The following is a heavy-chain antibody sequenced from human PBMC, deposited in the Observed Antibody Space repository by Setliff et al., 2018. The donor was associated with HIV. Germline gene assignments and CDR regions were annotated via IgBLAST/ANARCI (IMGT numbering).Heavy chain of an antibody. V-gene: IGHV4-39*07. CDR3: ARGRDDYNYDPFDI. D-gene: IGHD4-4*01. Sequence: SETLSLTCTVSGGSISSSSYYWGWIRQPPGKGLEWIGSIYYSGSTYYNPSLKSRVTISVDTSKNKLSLKMTSVTAADTAVYYCARGRDDYNYDPFDIWGQGTMVTVSS. CDR2: IYYSGST. J-gene: IGHJ3*02. CDR1: GGSISSSSYY.